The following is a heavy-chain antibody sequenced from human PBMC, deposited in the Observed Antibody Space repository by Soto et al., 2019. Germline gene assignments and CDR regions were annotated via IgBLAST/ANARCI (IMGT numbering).Heavy chain of an antibody. V-gene: IGHV3-53*01. CDR3: AGAYTYNYAFDY. D-gene: IGHD3-16*01. CDR2: IFSAGMT. J-gene: IGHJ4*02. Sequence: PGGSLRLSCAPSGFTVKGNYVGWARQASGKGMEWVSIIFSAGMTYYTDSVKGRFTISKDISTNTLSLQMSSLRADDTAVYFCAGAYTYNYAFDYWGLGAPVTVSS. CDR1: GFTVKGNY.